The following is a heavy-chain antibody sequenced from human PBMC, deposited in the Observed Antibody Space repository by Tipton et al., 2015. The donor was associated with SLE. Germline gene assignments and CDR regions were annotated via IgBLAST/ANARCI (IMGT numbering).Heavy chain of an antibody. CDR3: ARVEMATMGAFDI. Sequence: TLSLTCTVSGGSISSSSYYWGWIRQPPGKGLEWIGSIYYSGSTYYNPSLKSRVTISVDTSKNQFSLKLSSVTAADTAVYYCARVEMATMGAFDIWGQGTMVTVSS. J-gene: IGHJ3*02. V-gene: IGHV4-39*01. CDR2: IYYSGST. CDR1: GGSISSSSYY. D-gene: IGHD5-24*01.